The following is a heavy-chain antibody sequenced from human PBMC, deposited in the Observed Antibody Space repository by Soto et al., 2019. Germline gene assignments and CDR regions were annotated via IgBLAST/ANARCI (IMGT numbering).Heavy chain of an antibody. CDR1: GGSISTRSSY. CDR2: IDYIGNT. CDR3: XXXXXVAKGYHFET. Sequence: QLQLQESGPGLVKPSETLSLTCTVSGGSISTRSSYWGWIRQPPGKGLEWIGSIDYIGNTYYNPSLKSRVAISIDSSKTXXSXXXXSVXXXXXXXXXXXXXXXVAKGYHFETWGQGTMVTVSS. V-gene: IGHV4-39*01. J-gene: IGHJ4*02. D-gene: IGHD1-1*01.